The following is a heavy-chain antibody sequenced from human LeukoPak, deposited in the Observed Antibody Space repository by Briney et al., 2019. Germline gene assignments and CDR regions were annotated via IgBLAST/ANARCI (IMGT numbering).Heavy chain of an antibody. D-gene: IGHD3-22*01. CDR3: ARDSHDSSGNSFDI. CDR2: TYHSGTT. J-gene: IGHJ3*02. V-gene: IGHV4-4*02. Sequence: KSSGTLSLTCAVSGGSISISNWWSWVRQPPGKGLEWIGETYHSGTTNYNPSLKSRVTISVDKSKNQFSLKLSSVTAADTAVYYCARDSHDSSGNSFDIWGQGTMVTVSS. CDR1: GGSISISNW.